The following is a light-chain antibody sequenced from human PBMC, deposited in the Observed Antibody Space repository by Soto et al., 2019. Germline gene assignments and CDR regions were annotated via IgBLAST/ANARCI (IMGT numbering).Light chain of an antibody. Sequence: DIQMTQYPSTLSASVGDRVTITCRASQSISSWLAWYQQKPGKGPKLLIYKASHLESGVPSRFSGSGSGTEFTLTISSLQPGDFATYYCQHYNTYPWTFGHGTKVDIK. CDR2: KAS. J-gene: IGKJ1*01. CDR1: QSISSW. CDR3: QHYNTYPWT. V-gene: IGKV1-5*03.